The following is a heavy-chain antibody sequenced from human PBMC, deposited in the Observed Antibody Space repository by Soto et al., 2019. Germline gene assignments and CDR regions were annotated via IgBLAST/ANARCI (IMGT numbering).Heavy chain of an antibody. CDR3: AGVSVVVPALPSEGFDP. V-gene: IGHV1-69*12. D-gene: IGHD2-15*01. J-gene: IGHJ5*02. Sequence: QVQPEQSGAEVKKPGSSVKVSCQPSGGTLNGFGFTWVRQAPGHGLECMGGTIPMFGTARYAQKFQGRLTLPAAASTGTTYMELNTLRSDATAMSSCAGVSVVVPALPSEGFDPWCQGTPVIVSS. CDR2: TIPMFGTA. CDR1: GGTLNGFG.